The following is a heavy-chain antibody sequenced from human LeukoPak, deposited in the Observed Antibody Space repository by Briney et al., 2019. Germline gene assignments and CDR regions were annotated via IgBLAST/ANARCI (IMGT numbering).Heavy chain of an antibody. Sequence: PSGTLSLTCAVSGGSISNNNWWSWVRQPPGKGLEWIGEIFHSGSTNYSPSLRSRVTISVDKSKNQFSLKLNSVTAADTAVYCCARGGGTPTTVVTPFDYWGQGTLVTVSS. J-gene: IGHJ4*02. CDR1: GGSISNNNW. CDR2: IFHSGST. V-gene: IGHV4-4*01. D-gene: IGHD4-23*01. CDR3: ARGGGTPTTVVTPFDY.